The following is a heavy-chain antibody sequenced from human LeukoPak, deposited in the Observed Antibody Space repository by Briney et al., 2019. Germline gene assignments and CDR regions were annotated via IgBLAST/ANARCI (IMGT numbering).Heavy chain of an antibody. CDR1: GFTFSSYA. CDR3: ATGNYYDSSGYSPPADY. J-gene: IGHJ4*02. V-gene: IGHV3-30-3*01. D-gene: IGHD3-22*01. Sequence: GGSLRLSCAASGFTFSSYAMHWLRQAPGKGLEWVAVISYDGSNKYYADSVKGRFTISRDNSKNTLYLQMNSLRAEDTAVYYCATGNYYDSSGYSPPADYWGQGTLVTVSS. CDR2: ISYDGSNK.